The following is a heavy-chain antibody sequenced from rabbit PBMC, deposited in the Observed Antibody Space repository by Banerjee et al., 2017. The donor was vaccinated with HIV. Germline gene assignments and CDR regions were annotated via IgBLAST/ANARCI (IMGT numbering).Heavy chain of an antibody. CDR1: GFSFSNTYY. CDR2: IYTGSGSA. CDR3: ARDGSDSHYYFNL. Sequence: QEQLEESGGDLVKPGASLTLTCTASGFSFSNTYYMCWVRQAPGKGLEWIACIYTGSGSAYYASWAKGRFTISKTSSTTVTLQLNSLTAADTATYFCARDGSDSHYYFNLWGQGTLVTVS. J-gene: IGHJ4*01. D-gene: IGHD8-1*01. V-gene: IGHV1S45*01.